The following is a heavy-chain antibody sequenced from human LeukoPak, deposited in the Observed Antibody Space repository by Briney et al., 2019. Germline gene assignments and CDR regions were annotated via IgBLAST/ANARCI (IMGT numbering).Heavy chain of an antibody. CDR2: IKQDGSEK. D-gene: IGHD2-2*01. V-gene: IGHV3-7*01. CDR1: GFTFSSYW. J-gene: IGHJ4*02. Sequence: GGSLRLSCSASGFTFSSYWMSWVRQAPGKGLEWVANIKQDGSEKYYVDSVKGRLSISRDNTKSSLYLQMNSLRAEDTAVYFCAREGVLAAADYWGQGTLVTVSS. CDR3: AREGVLAAADY.